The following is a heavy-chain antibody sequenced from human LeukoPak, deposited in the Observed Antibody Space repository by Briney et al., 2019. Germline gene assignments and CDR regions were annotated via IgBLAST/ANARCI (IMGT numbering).Heavy chain of an antibody. CDR1: GGSISGGGYS. CDR3: AREPAPRKNYYDSSGYYLGDYYYGMDV. Sequence: PSETLSLTCAVSGGSISGGGYSWSWIRQPPGKGLEWIGYIYHSGSTYYNPSLKSRVTISVDRSKNQFSLKLSSVTAADTAVYYCAREPAPRKNYYDSSGYYLGDYYYGMDVWGQGTTVTVSS. D-gene: IGHD3-22*01. CDR2: IYHSGST. J-gene: IGHJ6*02. V-gene: IGHV4-30-2*01.